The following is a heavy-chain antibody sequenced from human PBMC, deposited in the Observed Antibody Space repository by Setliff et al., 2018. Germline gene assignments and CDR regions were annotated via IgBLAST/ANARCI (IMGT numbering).Heavy chain of an antibody. CDR1: GYSFTSYW. Sequence: PGESLKISCKGSGYSFTSYWIGWVRQMPGKGLEWMGIIYPGDSDTRYSPSFQGQVTISADKSISTAYLQWSSLKASDTAMYYCARQARYSSSWYMGGYFDYLGQGTLVTVSS. V-gene: IGHV5-51*01. D-gene: IGHD6-13*01. CDR2: IYPGDSDT. CDR3: ARQARYSSSWYMGGYFDY. J-gene: IGHJ4*02.